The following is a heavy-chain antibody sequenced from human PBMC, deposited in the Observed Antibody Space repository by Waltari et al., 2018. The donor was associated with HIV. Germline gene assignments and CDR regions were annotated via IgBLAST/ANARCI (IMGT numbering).Heavy chain of an antibody. CDR2: INPNRGCT. J-gene: IGHJ4*02. V-gene: IGHV1-2*06. CDR1: GYTFTGYY. D-gene: IGHD6-19*01. Sequence: QVQLVQSGAEVKKPGASVKVSCKASGYTFTGYYMHWVRQAPGQGLEWMGRINPNRGCTNYAQKFQGRGTMTRDTSISTAYMELSRLRSDDTAVYYCARRIAVAGEFDYWGQGTLVTVSS. CDR3: ARRIAVAGEFDY.